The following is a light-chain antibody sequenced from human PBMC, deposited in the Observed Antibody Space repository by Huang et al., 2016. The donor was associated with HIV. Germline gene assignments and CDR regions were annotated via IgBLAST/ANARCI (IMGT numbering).Light chain of an antibody. Sequence: DIQMTQSPPSPSASVGDRVTFTCRADQNIGKSLNWYQQKPGKAPKLLVYTASTLESGVPSRFSGSGSGSRFTLNSTKLKPEDFATYYCQQSFTVPRTFG. CDR1: QNIGKS. J-gene: IGKJ1*01. V-gene: IGKV1-39*01. CDR3: QQSFTVPRT. CDR2: TAS.